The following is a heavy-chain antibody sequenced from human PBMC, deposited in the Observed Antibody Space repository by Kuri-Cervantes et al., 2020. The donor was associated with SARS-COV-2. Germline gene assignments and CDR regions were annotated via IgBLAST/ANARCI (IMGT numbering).Heavy chain of an antibody. D-gene: IGHD1-7*01. Sequence: GGSLRLSCAASGFTFSSYAMHWVRQAPGKGLEWVAVISYDGSNKYYADSVKGRLTISRDNSKNTLYLQMNSLKTEDTAVYYCTTDQPFWAGTTGPFDYWGQGTLVTVSS. J-gene: IGHJ4*02. CDR1: GFTFSSYA. V-gene: IGHV3-30-3*01. CDR2: ISYDGSNK. CDR3: TTDQPFWAGTTGPFDY.